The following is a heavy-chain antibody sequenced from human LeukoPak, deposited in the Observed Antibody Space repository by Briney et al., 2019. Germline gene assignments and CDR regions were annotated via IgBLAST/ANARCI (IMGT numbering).Heavy chain of an antibody. D-gene: IGHD6-6*01. CDR3: ARVAARPRYYYYYGMDV. Sequence: PGGFLRLSCAASGFTVSSNYMSWVRPAAGKGLGWVSVIYSGGSTYYADSVKGRFTISRDNSKNTLYLQMNSLRAEDTAVYYCARVAARPRYYYYYGMDVWGQGTTVTVSS. CDR1: GFTVSSNY. J-gene: IGHJ6*02. V-gene: IGHV3-53*01. CDR2: IYSGGST.